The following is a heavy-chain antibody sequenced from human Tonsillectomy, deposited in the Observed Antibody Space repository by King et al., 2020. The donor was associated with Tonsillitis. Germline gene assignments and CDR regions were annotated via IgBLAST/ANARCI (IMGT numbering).Heavy chain of an antibody. V-gene: IGHV3-9*01. J-gene: IGHJ6*03. D-gene: IGHD3-9*01. CDR2: ISWNSGSI. CDR3: AKGTYDLLTGNMDV. CDR1: GFTFDNYA. Sequence: VQLVESGGGLVQPGRSLRLSCTASGFTFDNYAMHWARQAPGKGLEWVSGISWNSGSIGYADSWKGRFTISRDNAKNTLYLQMNSLRPEDTALYYCAKGTYDLLTGNMDVWGKGTTVTVSS.